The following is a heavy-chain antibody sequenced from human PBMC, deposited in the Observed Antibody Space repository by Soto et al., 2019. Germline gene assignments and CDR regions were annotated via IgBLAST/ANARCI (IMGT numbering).Heavy chain of an antibody. J-gene: IGHJ6*02. D-gene: IGHD3-3*01. CDR3: ARLRYDFWSRYYLYSYYGMDV. Sequence: PGESLKISCKGPGYSFTSYWIGWVRQMPGKALDWMGIIYPGDSDTRYSPSFQGQVTISADKSISTAYLQSRSLKASDTAMYYCARLRYDFWSRYYLYSYYGMDVWGQGXTVTV. CDR1: GYSFTSYW. CDR2: IYPGDSDT. V-gene: IGHV5-51*01.